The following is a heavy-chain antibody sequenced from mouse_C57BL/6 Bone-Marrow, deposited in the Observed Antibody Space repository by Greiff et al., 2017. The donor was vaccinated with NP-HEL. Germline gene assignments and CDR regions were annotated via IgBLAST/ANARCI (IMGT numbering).Heavy chain of an antibody. V-gene: IGHV5-12*01. D-gene: IGHD1-1*01. CDR3: ARRPITTVVATGDAMDY. J-gene: IGHJ4*01. CDR2: ISNGGGST. Sequence: EVKLQESGGGLVQPGGSLKLSCAASGFTFSDYYMYWVRQTPEKRLEWVAYISNGGGSTYSPDTVKGRFTISRDNAKNTLYLQMSRLKSEDTAMYYCARRPITTVVATGDAMDYWGQGTSVTVSS. CDR1: GFTFSDYY.